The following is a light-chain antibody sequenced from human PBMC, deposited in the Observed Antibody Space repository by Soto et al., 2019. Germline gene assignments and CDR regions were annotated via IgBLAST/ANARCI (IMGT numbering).Light chain of an antibody. J-gene: IGKJ5*01. CDR2: GAS. V-gene: IGKV3-20*01. CDR1: QSVSSSY. Sequence: EIVLTHSPGTLSLSPGERATLSCRASQSVSSSYLAWYQQKPGQAPRLIISGASSRATGIPDRFSGSGSGTDFTLTISRLEPEDFAVYYCQQYGNSLSITFGQGTRLEIK. CDR3: QQYGNSLSIT.